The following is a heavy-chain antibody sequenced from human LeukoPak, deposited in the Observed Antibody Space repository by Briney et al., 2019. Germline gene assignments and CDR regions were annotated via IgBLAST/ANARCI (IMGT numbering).Heavy chain of an antibody. D-gene: IGHD3-10*01. CDR3: AREGRLLWFGELLRPLDY. V-gene: IGHV3-30-3*01. Sequence: PGRSLRPSCAASGFTFSSYAMHWVRQAPGKGLEWVAVISYDGSNKYYADSVKGRFTISRDNSKNTLYLQMNSLRAEDTAVYYCAREGRLLWFGELLRPLDYWGQGTLVTVSS. CDR1: GFTFSSYA. J-gene: IGHJ4*02. CDR2: ISYDGSNK.